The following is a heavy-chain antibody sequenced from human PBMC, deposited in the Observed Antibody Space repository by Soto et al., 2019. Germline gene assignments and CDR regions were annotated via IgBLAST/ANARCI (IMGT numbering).Heavy chain of an antibody. Sequence: PSQTLSLTCTISGDSVSSNWVAWNWIRQSTSRGLEWLGRTYYRSKWYNDYAVSVKSRRTVNPDTSKSQFSLQLNSVTPDDTAVYYCARGTFPTHQTGDAFDIWGQGTMVTVSS. V-gene: IGHV6-1*01. CDR3: ARGTFPTHQTGDAFDI. CDR2: TYYRSKWYN. CDR1: GDSVSSNWVA. J-gene: IGHJ3*02.